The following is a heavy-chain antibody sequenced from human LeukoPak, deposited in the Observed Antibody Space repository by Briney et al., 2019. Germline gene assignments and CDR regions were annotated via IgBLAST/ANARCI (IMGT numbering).Heavy chain of an antibody. V-gene: IGHV3-23*01. CDR2: ISGSGGST. Sequence: GGSLRLSCAASGFTFSSYAMSWVRQAPGKGLEWVSAISGSGGSTYYADSVKGRFTISRDNSKNTLYLQMNSLRAEDTAVYYCARGDSPSLAAYSSPDYWGQGTLVTVSS. D-gene: IGHD3-9*01. CDR3: ARGDSPSLAAYSSPDY. CDR1: GFTFSSYA. J-gene: IGHJ4*02.